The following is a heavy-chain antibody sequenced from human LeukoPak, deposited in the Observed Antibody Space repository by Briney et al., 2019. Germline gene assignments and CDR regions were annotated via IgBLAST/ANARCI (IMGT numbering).Heavy chain of an antibody. J-gene: IGHJ4*02. V-gene: IGHV3-7*01. CDR2: INQDGSEK. CDR3: VGSSWYDAEYYFDY. CDR1: GFTFSSYW. Sequence: PGGSLRLSCAASGFTFSSYWVNWVRQAPGKGLEWVANINQDGSEKYYVDSVKGRFTISRDNARKSLYLQMNSLRAEDTAVYYCVGSSWYDAEYYFDYWGQGTPVTVSS. D-gene: IGHD6-13*01.